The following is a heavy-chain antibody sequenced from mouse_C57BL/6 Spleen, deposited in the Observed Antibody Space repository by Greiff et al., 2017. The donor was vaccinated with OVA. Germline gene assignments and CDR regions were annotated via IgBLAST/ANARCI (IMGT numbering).Heavy chain of an antibody. CDR3: ARTVITTVVATNYFDY. Sequence: QVQLQQSGAELVRPGTSVKVSCKASGYAFTNYLIEWVKQRPGKGLEWIGVINPGSGGTNYNEKFKGKATLTADKSSSTAYMQLSSLTSEDSAVYFCARTVITTVVATNYFDYWGQGTTLTVSS. J-gene: IGHJ2*01. D-gene: IGHD1-1*01. CDR2: INPGSGGT. CDR1: GYAFTNYL. V-gene: IGHV1-54*01.